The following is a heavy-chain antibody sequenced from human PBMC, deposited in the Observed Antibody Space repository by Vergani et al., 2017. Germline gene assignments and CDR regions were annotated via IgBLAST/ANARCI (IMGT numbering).Heavy chain of an antibody. D-gene: IGHD3-16*01. V-gene: IGHV1-69*01. CDR3: ARATYDYDLLYYCDYMDV. Sequence: QVQLVQSGAEVKKPGSSVKVSCKASGFTFSSYAISWVRQAPGQGLEWVGGIIPIFGTANYAQKFQGRVTITADESTSTAYMELSSLRSEDTAVYYCARATYDYDLLYYCDYMDVWGKGTTVTVSS. CDR2: IIPIFGTA. CDR1: GFTFSSYA. J-gene: IGHJ6*03.